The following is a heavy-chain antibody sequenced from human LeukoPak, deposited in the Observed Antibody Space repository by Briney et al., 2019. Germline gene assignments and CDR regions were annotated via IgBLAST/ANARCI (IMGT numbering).Heavy chain of an antibody. CDR3: ARGELFYDY. CDR2: IHHSGST. J-gene: IGHJ4*02. CDR1: GGSNSSGDYY. V-gene: IGHV4-30-4*01. Sequence: SETLSLTWTVSGGSNSSGDYYLSWIRQPPGKGLELIGYIHHSGSTFYNPSLKSPVIISVDTSKNQFSLKLNSVTAADTAVYYCARGELFYDYWGQGTLVTVSS. D-gene: IGHD1-26*01.